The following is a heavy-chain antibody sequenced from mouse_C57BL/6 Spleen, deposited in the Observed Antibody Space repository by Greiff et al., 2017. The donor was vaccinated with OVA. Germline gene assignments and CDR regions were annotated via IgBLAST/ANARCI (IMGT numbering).Heavy chain of an antibody. D-gene: IGHD2-5*01. V-gene: IGHV1-74*01. CDR3: ALILTPDY. J-gene: IGHJ2*01. Sequence: QVHVKQPGAELVKPGASVKVSCKASGYTFTSYWMHWVKQRPGQGLEWIGRIHPSDSDTNYNQKFKGKATLTVDKSSSTAYMQLSSLTSEDSAVYYCALILTPDYWGQGTTLTVSS. CDR1: GYTFTSYW. CDR2: IHPSDSDT.